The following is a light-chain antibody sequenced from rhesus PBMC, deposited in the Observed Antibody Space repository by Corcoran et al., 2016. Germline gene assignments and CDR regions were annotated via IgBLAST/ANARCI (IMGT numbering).Light chain of an antibody. CDR3: MQGTHWPRT. Sequence: DVVMTQSPLSLPVTPGQPASISCRSSQSLLHSNGNTYLSWFLQKPCQPPRRLIYNVSNRDSGAPDRCSGGGAGTDFTLKISRVEAEDVGVYYCMQGTHWPRTFGQGTKVEIK. V-gene: IGKV2-58*03. J-gene: IGKJ1*01. CDR1: QSLLHSNGNTY. CDR2: NVS.